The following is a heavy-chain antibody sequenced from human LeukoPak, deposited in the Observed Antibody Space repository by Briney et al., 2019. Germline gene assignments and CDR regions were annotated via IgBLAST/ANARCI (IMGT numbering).Heavy chain of an antibody. V-gene: IGHV3-23*01. D-gene: IGHD6-19*01. J-gene: IGHJ4*02. Sequence: GGSLRLSCVASGFTFNNYAMTWVRQAPGEGLEWVSAIRDSGDNTYYADSVKGRFTISRDKSKNTLFLQMNSLRAEDTAIYYCTRDDAVGGGYLDYWGQGALVTVSS. CDR3: TRDDAVGGGYLDY. CDR1: GFTFNNYA. CDR2: IRDSGDNT.